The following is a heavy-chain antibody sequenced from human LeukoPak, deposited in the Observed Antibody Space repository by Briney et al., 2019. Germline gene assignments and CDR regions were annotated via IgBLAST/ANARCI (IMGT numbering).Heavy chain of an antibody. CDR1: GFTFSSYE. CDR2: ISSSGSTI. D-gene: IGHD4-17*01. CDR3: ARAHGDFSKTYYFDN. J-gene: IGHJ4*02. Sequence: GGSLRLSCAASGFTFSSYEMNWVRQAPGKGLEWVSYISSSGSTIYYADSVKGRFTISRDNAKNSLYLQMNSLRAEDTAVYYCARAHGDFSKTYYFDNWGQGTLVTVSS. V-gene: IGHV3-48*03.